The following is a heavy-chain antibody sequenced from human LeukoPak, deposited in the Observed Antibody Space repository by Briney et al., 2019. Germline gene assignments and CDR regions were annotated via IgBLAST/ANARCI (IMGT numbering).Heavy chain of an antibody. Sequence: SETLSLTCTVSGGSISSYYWSWIRQPPGKGLEWIGYIYYSGSTNYNPSLKSRATISVDTSKNQFSLKLSSVTAADTAVYYCAREVSGWYYGMDVWGQGTTVTVSS. V-gene: IGHV4-59*01. CDR1: GGSISSYY. D-gene: IGHD2-15*01. CDR2: IYYSGST. CDR3: AREVSGWYYGMDV. J-gene: IGHJ6*02.